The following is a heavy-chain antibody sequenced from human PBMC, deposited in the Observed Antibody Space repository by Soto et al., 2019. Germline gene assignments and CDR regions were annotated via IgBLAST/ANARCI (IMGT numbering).Heavy chain of an antibody. CDR3: AKDYYDGSGYFH. CDR1: GFTFSSYG. J-gene: IGHJ4*02. V-gene: IGHV3-30*18. D-gene: IGHD3-22*01. CDR2: ISSDGSNK. Sequence: QVQLVESGGGVVQPGRSLRLSCAASGFTFSSYGMHWVRQAPGKGLEWVAVISSDGSNKYYGDSVKGRFTISRDNSKSTLYLEMNSLRAEDTAVYYCAKDYYDGSGYFHWGQGTLVTVSS.